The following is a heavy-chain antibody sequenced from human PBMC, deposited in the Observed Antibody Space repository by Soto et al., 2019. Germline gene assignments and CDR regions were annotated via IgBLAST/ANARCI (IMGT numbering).Heavy chain of an antibody. J-gene: IGHJ4*02. CDR1: GFTFNNAW. CDR3: TRDDTFDY. CDR2: IKSKTNGGTT. V-gene: IGHV3-15*07. Sequence: EVQLVESGGSLVEPGGSLRLSCAASGFTFNNAWMNWVRQAPGKGLEWVARIKSKTNGGTTNYAAPVKGRFTISRDDSKNTLYLQMNSLKIEDTAMYFCTRDDTFDYWGQGTLVTVSS.